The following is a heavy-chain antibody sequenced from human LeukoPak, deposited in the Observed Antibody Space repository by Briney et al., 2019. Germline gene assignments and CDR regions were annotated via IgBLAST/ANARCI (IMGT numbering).Heavy chain of an antibody. CDR1: GFTFSDYW. J-gene: IGHJ4*01. V-gene: IGHV3-7*01. Sequence: GGSLRLSCEVSGFTFSDYWMNWVRQAPGKGLEWVASIKQDGSDKSYVDSVKGRFTISRDNAKNSLYLQLSSLRVEDTAVYYRARDGTAPGLYFDLWGQGTLVTVSS. D-gene: IGHD6-13*01. CDR3: ARDGTAPGLYFDL. CDR2: IKQDGSDK.